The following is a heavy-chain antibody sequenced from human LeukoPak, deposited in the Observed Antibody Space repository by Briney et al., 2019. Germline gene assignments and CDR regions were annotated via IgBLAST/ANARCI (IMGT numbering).Heavy chain of an antibody. CDR3: ARDPQDYYGRDV. CDR2: ISSSSSYI. CDR1: GFTFSSYS. V-gene: IGHV3-21*01. J-gene: IGHJ6*04. Sequence: GGSLRLSCAASGFTFSSYSMNWVRQAPGKGLEWVSSISSSSSYIYYADSVKGRFTISRDNAKNSLYLQMNSLRAEDTAVYYCARDPQDYYGRDVWGKGTTVTVSS.